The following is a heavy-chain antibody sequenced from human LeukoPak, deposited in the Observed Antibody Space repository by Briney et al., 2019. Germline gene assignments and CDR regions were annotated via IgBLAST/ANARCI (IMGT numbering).Heavy chain of an antibody. CDR1: GGSISSGSYY. V-gene: IGHV4-61*02. J-gene: IGHJ5*02. CDR2: IYNSGST. D-gene: IGHD3-9*01. CDR3: AILVSPGWFDP. Sequence: SETLSLTCTVSGGSISSGSYYWSWIRQPAGKGLEWIGRIYNSGSTNYNPSLNSRVTISVDTSKNQFSLKLSSVTAADTAMFYCAILVSPGWFDPWAQGTLVTVSS.